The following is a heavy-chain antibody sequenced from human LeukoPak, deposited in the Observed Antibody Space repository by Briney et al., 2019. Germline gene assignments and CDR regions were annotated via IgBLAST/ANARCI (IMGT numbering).Heavy chain of an antibody. D-gene: IGHD3-10*01. CDR1: GYTFTSYY. CDR3: ARVAWFGEYHFDY. J-gene: IGHJ4*02. V-gene: IGHV1-46*01. CDR2: INPSGGST. Sequence: ASLQLSFKASGYTFTSYYMHWVRQPPGQGLEWMGIINPSGGSTSYAQKFQGRVTMTRDTSTSTVYMELSSLRSEDTAVYYCARVAWFGEYHFDYWRQGTLVTVSS.